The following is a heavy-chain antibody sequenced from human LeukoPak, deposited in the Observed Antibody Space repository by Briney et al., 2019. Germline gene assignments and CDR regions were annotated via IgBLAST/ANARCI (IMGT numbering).Heavy chain of an antibody. CDR1: GFTFSNHW. V-gene: IGHV3-7*01. CDR3: ARDGGHYYGSGTYYNAYYYYNGTDV. J-gene: IGHJ6*02. CDR2: IKQDGSEK. Sequence: RSGGSLRLSCAASGFTFSNHWMTWVRQAPGKGLEWVANIKQDGSEKYYVDSVKGRFTISRDNAKNSLYLQMSSLRAEDTAVYYCARDGGHYYGSGTYYNAYYYYNGTDVWGQGTTVTVSS. D-gene: IGHD3-10*01.